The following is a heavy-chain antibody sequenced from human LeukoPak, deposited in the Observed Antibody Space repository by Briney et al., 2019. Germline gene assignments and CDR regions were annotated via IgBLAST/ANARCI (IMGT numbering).Heavy chain of an antibody. CDR1: GDSVSSNNGA. D-gene: IGHD6-19*01. CDR2: TYYRSKWYN. V-gene: IGHV6-1*01. Sequence: SQTLSLTCAISGDSVSSNNGAWDRIRQSPPRGLEWLGRTYYRSKWYNDFAESMKGRITISPDTSKNQFSLQLNSVTPEDTAVYCARDVGTSGWYTFDYWGQGTLVTVSS. J-gene: IGHJ4*02. CDR3: ARDVGTSGWYTFDY.